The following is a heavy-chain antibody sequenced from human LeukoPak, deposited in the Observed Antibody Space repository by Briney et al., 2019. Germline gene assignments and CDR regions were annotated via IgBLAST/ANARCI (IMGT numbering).Heavy chain of an antibody. CDR2: FSGSGGRT. D-gene: IGHD3-10*01. J-gene: IGHJ4*02. V-gene: IGHV3-23*01. CDR1: GFTFSSYA. CDR3: AKDRPILGSAY. Sequence: GGSLRLSCAASGFTFSSYAMSWVRQAPGKGLEWVSAFSGSGGRTNYADSVKGRFTISRDNSKNTLYLQMNSLRAEDTAVYYCAKDRPILGSAYWGQGTLVTVSS.